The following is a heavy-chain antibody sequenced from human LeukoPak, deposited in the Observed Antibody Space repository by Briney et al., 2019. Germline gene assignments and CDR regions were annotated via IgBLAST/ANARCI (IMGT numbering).Heavy chain of an antibody. Sequence: SETLSLTCTVSGGSISSYYWSWIRQPPGKGLEWLGYIHYSGSTNYNPSLKSRATISVDTSNNQFSLKLSSVTAADTAVFYCARLALLGPTSHFDYWGQGALVTVSA. J-gene: IGHJ4*02. CDR1: GGSISSYY. V-gene: IGHV4-59*08. CDR3: ARLALLGPTSHFDY. D-gene: IGHD1-26*01. CDR2: IHYSGST.